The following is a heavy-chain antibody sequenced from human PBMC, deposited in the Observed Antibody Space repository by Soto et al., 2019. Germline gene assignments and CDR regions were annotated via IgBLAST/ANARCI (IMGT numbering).Heavy chain of an antibody. CDR1: HFAFNIDA. D-gene: IGHD1-20*01. CDR2: MSGSGSSI. J-gene: IGHJ6*02. Sequence: EAQLLESGGGLVQPGASLTLSCVASHFAFNIDAMTWVRQAPGKGLEWVSSMSGSGSSIYYADFVKGPFTITRDKSKKTLYLQMNSLRAEDTAVYGCERDNWNGAYYGLDVWGQGTTVTVS. CDR3: ERDNWNGAYYGLDV. V-gene: IGHV3-23*01.